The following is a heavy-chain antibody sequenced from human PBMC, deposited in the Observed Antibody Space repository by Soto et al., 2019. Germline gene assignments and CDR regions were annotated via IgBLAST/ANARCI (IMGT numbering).Heavy chain of an antibody. V-gene: IGHV4-59*08. J-gene: IGHJ6*03. CDR3: ARGSYDFWSGYPPPYYYYMDV. D-gene: IGHD3-3*01. Sequence: TSETLSLTWTVSGGSISSYYWSWIRQPPGKGLEWIGYIYYSGSTNYNPSLKSRVTISVDTSKNQFSLKLSSVTAADTAVYYCARGSYDFWSGYPPPYYYYMDVWGKGTTVTVSS. CDR1: GGSISSYY. CDR2: IYYSGST.